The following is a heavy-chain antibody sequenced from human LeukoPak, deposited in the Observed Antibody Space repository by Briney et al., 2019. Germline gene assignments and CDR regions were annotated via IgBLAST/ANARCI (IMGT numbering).Heavy chain of an antibody. D-gene: IGHD6-13*01. V-gene: IGHV3-7*01. CDR3: ARTRYSSSWASGAAFDI. CDR1: GFTFSSYS. CDR2: IKQDGSEK. Sequence: PGGSLRLSCAASGFTFSSYSMNWVRQAPGKGLEWVANIKQDGSEKYYVDSVKGRFTISRDNAKNSLYLQMNSLRAEDTAVYYCARTRYSSSWASGAAFDIWGQGTMVTVSS. J-gene: IGHJ3*02.